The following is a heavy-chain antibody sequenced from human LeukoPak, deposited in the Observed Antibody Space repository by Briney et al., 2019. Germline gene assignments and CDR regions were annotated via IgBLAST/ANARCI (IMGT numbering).Heavy chain of an antibody. CDR3: ARPTRGFNWHFDL. Sequence: GGSLRLSCAASGFTFSSCWMNWVRQAPGKGLEWVANIREDGGEQYYVDSVKGRFTISRDNAKNSLYLEMNSLRVEDTAVYYCARPTRGFNWHFDLWGRGTLVTVST. CDR1: GFTFSSCW. V-gene: IGHV3-7*01. D-gene: IGHD3-10*01. CDR2: IREDGGEQ. J-gene: IGHJ2*01.